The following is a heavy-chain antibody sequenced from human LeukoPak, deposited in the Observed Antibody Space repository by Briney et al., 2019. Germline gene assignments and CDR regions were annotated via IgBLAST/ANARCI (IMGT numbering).Heavy chain of an antibody. Sequence: SETLSLTCAVYGGSFSGYYWSWIRQPPGKGLEWIGEINHSGSTKNNPSLKSRVTISVDTSKNHLSLKLRSVTAADTAVYYCASLRDSDWPWWFDPWGQGTLVTVSS. CDR2: INHSGST. CDR3: ASLRDSDWPWWFDP. D-gene: IGHD3-9*01. J-gene: IGHJ5*02. CDR1: GGSFSGYY. V-gene: IGHV4-34*01.